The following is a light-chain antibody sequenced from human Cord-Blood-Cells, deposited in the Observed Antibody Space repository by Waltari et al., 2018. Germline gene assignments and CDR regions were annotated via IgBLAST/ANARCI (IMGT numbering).Light chain of an antibody. CDR1: SSDVGRYNL. J-gene: IGLJ3*02. V-gene: IGLV2-23*01. Sequence: QSALPQPASASGSPGQSMTISCPGTSSDVGRYNLVSWYQQHQGKPPKLMIYEGSKRPLGVSNRFSGSKSGNTASLTSSGLQAEDEADYYCCSYAGRVFGGGTKLTVL. CDR3: CSYAGRV. CDR2: EGS.